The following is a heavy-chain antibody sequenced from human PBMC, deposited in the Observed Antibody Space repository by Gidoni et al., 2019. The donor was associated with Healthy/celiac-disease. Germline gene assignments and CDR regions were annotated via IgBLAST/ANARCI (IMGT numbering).Heavy chain of an antibody. J-gene: IGHJ6*03. CDR1: GFTFSSSS. CDR3: ARDAPYYDRIGDYYYYMDV. CDR2: ISSSSSTI. D-gene: IGHD3-22*01. V-gene: IGHV3-48*02. Sequence: EVQLVESGGGLVQPGGSLRLSCAASGFTFSSSSMNWVRQAPGKGLELVSYISSSSSTIYYADSVKGRFTISRDNAKNSLYLQMNSLRDEDTAVYYCARDAPYYDRIGDYYYYMDVWGKGTTVTVSS.